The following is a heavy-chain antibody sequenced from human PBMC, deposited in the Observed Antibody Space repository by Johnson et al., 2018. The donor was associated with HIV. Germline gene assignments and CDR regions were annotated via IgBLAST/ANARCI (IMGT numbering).Heavy chain of an antibody. CDR2: RRFDGSIN. CDR3: AKDRGSGGGYSRTPRQDAFDI. J-gene: IGHJ3*02. CDR1: GFTFSSYG. D-gene: IGHD1-26*01. Sequence: QVQLVESGGGVVQPGGSLRLSCAASGFTFSSYGMHWVRQAPGKGLEWVAFRRFDGSINYYADSVKGRFTISRDSSKNTLYLQMNSLRAEDTAVVYWAKDRGSGGGYSRTPRQDAFDIWGQGTMVTVSS. V-gene: IGHV3-30*02.